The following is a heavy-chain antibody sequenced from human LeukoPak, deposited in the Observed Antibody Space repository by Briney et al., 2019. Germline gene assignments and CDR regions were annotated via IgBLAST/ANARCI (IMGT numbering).Heavy chain of an antibody. Sequence: ASVKVSCKASGYTFTSHDVNWLRQATGQGLEWLGWMNPNSGHTGFAQKFQGRVTMTRDTSISTAYMELSSLRSEDTAMYYCARHQRGRFDSSGYIPPLDYWGQGTLVTVSS. J-gene: IGHJ4*02. V-gene: IGHV1-8*01. CDR3: ARHQRGRFDSSGYIPPLDY. CDR1: GYTFTSHD. CDR2: MNPNSGHT. D-gene: IGHD3-22*01.